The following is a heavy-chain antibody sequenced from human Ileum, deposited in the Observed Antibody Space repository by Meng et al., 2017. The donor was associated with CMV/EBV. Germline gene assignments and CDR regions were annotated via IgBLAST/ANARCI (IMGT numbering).Heavy chain of an antibody. CDR3: ARDGLSGRYFDY. V-gene: IGHV7-4-1*02. Sequence: CKTSGYTFTSNNIIWVRQAPGQGPEWMGWIDTNTGNPTYAQGFTGRFVSSLDTSVNTAYLQISSLKAEDTAVYYCARDGLSGRYFDYWGQGTLVTVSS. J-gene: IGHJ4*02. CDR2: IDTNTGNP. D-gene: IGHD1-26*01. CDR1: GYTFTSNN.